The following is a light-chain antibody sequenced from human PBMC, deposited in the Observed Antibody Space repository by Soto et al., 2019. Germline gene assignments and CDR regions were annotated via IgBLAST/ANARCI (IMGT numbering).Light chain of an antibody. CDR2: DVG. V-gene: IGLV2-14*03. J-gene: IGLJ1*01. CDR3: LAYTSSSTYV. CDR1: ISDVGDYKY. Sequence: QSALTQPASVSGSPGQSITMTCTGTISDVGDYKYVSWYQQYPGKAPKLMVYDVGNRPSGVSNRFSGSTSGNTASLTISGLQAEDEADYYCLAYTSSSTYVFGTGTKLTVL.